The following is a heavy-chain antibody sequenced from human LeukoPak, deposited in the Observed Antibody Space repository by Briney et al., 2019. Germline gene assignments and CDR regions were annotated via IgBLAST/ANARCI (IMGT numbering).Heavy chain of an antibody. Sequence: PGGSLRLSCAASGFTFSSYWMHWVRQGPGKGLEWVSSISSSSSYIYYADSVKGRFTISRDNAKNSLYLQMNSLRAEDTAVYYCARDLPDTAMAQFDYWGQGTLVTVSS. D-gene: IGHD5-18*01. CDR3: ARDLPDTAMAQFDY. CDR2: ISSSSSYI. V-gene: IGHV3-21*01. CDR1: GFTFSSYW. J-gene: IGHJ4*02.